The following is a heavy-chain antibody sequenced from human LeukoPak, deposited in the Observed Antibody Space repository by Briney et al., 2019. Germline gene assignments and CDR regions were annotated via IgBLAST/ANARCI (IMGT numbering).Heavy chain of an antibody. CDR3: ARDLLSRRRWLQLWSY. CDR2: ISYDGSNK. J-gene: IGHJ4*02. D-gene: IGHD5-24*01. V-gene: IGHV3-30-3*01. Sequence: GGSLRLSCAASGFTFSDYYMSWIRQAPGKGLEWVAVISYDGSNKYYADSVKGRFTISRDNSKNTLYLQMNSLRAEDTAVYYCARDLLSRRRWLQLWSYWGQGTLVTVSS. CDR1: GFTFSDYY.